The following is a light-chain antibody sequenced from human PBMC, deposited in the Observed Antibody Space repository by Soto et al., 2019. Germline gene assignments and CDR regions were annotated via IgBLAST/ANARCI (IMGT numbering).Light chain of an antibody. CDR2: GAS. Sequence: ETVMTQSPATLSVSPGERVTLSCRASQSISTNLDWYQQKPGQAPRLLVYGASARAASIPARFSGTGSGTEFTLTISSLQSEDFAVYYCQQYHNWPPGYTFGQGTKLEIK. V-gene: IGKV3-15*01. J-gene: IGKJ2*01. CDR1: QSISTN. CDR3: QQYHNWPPGYT.